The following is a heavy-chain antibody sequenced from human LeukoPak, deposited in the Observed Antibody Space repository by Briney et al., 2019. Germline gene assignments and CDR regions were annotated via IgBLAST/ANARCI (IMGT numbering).Heavy chain of an antibody. J-gene: IGHJ4*02. V-gene: IGHV4-34*01. CDR1: GVAFSNYA. Sequence: GPLRLSCAASGVAFSNYAMSWVRQAPGKGLEWIGEINHSGSTNYNPSLKSRVTISVDTSKNQFSLKLSSVTAADTAVYYCARGRRLLWFGELEERGYYFDYWGQGTLVTVSS. CDR3: ARGRRLLWFGELEERGYYFDY. CDR2: INHSGST. D-gene: IGHD3-10*01.